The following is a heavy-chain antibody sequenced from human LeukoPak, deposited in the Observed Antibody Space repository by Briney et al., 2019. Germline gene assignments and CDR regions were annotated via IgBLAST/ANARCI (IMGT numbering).Heavy chain of an antibody. CDR1: GYTFTSYD. CDR2: MNPNSGNT. Sequence: ASVKVSCKASGYTFTSYDINWVRQATGQGLEWMGWMNPNSGNTGYAQKFQGRVTMTRNTSISTAYMELSSLRSKDTAVYYCARAKDSGYYYYYYMDVWGKGTTVTVSS. CDR3: ARAKDSGYYYYYYMDV. V-gene: IGHV1-8*01. J-gene: IGHJ6*03. D-gene: IGHD1-26*01.